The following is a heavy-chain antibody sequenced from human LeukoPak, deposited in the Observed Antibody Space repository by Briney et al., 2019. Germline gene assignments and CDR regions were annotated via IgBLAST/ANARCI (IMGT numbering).Heavy chain of an antibody. D-gene: IGHD2-15*01. Sequence: GGSLRLSCAAAGFTFSSYAMHWGRQAPGKGLEWVAVISYDGSNKYYADSVKGRFTISRDNSKNTLYLQMNSLRAEDTAVYYCAKSKAVGSGPQNWGQGTLVTVSS. CDR2: ISYDGSNK. V-gene: IGHV3-30*04. CDR3: AKSKAVGSGPQN. J-gene: IGHJ4*02. CDR1: GFTFSSYA.